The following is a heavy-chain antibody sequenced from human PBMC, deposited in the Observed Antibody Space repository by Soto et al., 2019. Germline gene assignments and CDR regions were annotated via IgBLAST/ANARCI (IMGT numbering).Heavy chain of an antibody. D-gene: IGHD2-15*01. CDR3: AKEGRAAFDALDI. CDR2: ITPAGGT. Sequence: GGSLRLSCAAPGFTLSSFAMNWVRQGTGKGLEWVSAITPAGGTYYSGSVKGRFTISRENAKSSVYLQMNSLGAGDTAVYYCAKEGRAAFDALDIWGHGTMVTVSS. V-gene: IGHV3-13*04. J-gene: IGHJ3*02. CDR1: GFTLSSFA.